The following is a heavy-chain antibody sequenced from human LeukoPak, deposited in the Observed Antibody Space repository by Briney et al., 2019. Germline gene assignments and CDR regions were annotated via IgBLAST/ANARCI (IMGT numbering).Heavy chain of an antibody. V-gene: IGHV1-18*01. CDR1: GYTFTSYG. J-gene: IGHJ6*03. CDR2: ISAYNGNT. Sequence: GASVKVSCKASGYTFTSYGISWVRQAPGQGLEWMGWISAYNGNTNYAQKLQGRVTMTTDTSTNTAYMELRSLRSDDTAVYYCARVVGATPYYYYYYMDVWGKGTTVTVSS. CDR3: ARVVGATPYYYYYYMDV. D-gene: IGHD1-26*01.